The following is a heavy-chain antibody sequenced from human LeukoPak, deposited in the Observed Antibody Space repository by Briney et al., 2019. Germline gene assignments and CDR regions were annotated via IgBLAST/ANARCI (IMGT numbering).Heavy chain of an antibody. V-gene: IGHV3-48*01. Sequence: PGGSLRLSCAASGFTFSSYSMSWVRQAPGKGLEWVSYISSSSSTIYYADSVKGRFTISRDNAKNSLYLQMNSLRAEDTAVYYCARVSQTPGGRGYFDYWGQGTLVTVSS. J-gene: IGHJ4*02. CDR2: ISSSSSTI. D-gene: IGHD2-15*01. CDR1: GFTFSSYS. CDR3: ARVSQTPGGRGYFDY.